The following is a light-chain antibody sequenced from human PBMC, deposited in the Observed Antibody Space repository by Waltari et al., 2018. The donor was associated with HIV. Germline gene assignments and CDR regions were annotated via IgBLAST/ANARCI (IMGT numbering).Light chain of an antibody. CDR2: GNS. Sequence: QSVLTQPPSVSGAPGQSVTISCTGSSSNTGAGYDVHWYQHLPGTAPKLLIYGNSNRPSGVPDRFSGSKSGTSASLAITGLQAEDESDYYCQSYDSSLSVVVFGGGTKLTVL. V-gene: IGLV1-40*01. CDR1: SSNTGAGYD. J-gene: IGLJ2*01. CDR3: QSYDSSLSVVV.